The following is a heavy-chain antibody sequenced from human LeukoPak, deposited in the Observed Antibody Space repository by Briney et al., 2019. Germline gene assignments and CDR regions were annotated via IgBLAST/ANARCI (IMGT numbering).Heavy chain of an antibody. J-gene: IGHJ4*02. CDR1: GGSISSSSYY. D-gene: IGHD3-3*01. CDR3: ARTPYDFWSGYYTGGDY. Sequence: SETLSLTCTVSGGSISSSSYYWGWIRQPPGKGLEWIGSIYYSGSTYYNPSLKSRVTISVDTSKNQFSLKLSSVTAADTAVYYCARTPYDFWSGYYTGGDYWGQGTLVTVSS. V-gene: IGHV4-39*01. CDR2: IYYSGST.